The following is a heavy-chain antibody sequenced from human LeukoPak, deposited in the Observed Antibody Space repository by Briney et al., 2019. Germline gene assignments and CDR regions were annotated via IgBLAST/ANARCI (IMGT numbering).Heavy chain of an antibody. J-gene: IGHJ4*02. V-gene: IGHV1-69*13. CDR3: ARVPPRRYYYDSSGYYDLVY. D-gene: IGHD3-22*01. CDR2: IIPIFGTA. CDR1: GGTFSSYA. Sequence: GASVKVSCKASGGTFSSYAISWVRQAPGQGLEWMGGIIPIFGTANYAQKFQGRVTITADESTSTAYMELSSLRSDDTAVYYCARVPPRRYYYDSSGYYDLVYWGQGTLVTVSS.